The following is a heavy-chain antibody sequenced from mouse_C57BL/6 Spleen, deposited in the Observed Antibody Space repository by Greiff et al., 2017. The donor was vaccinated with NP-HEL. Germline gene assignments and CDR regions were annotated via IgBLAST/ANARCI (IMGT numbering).Heavy chain of an antibody. CDR3: ARRGIYYDYDEWYFDV. V-gene: IGHV3-6*01. Sequence: EVKLQESGPGLVKPSQSLSLTCSVTGYSITSGYYWNWIRQFPGNKLEWMGYISYDGSNNYNQSLKNRISITRDTSKNQFFLKLNSVTTEDTATYYCARRGIYYDYDEWYFDVWGTGTTVTVSS. D-gene: IGHD2-4*01. CDR2: ISYDGSN. CDR1: GYSITSGYY. J-gene: IGHJ1*03.